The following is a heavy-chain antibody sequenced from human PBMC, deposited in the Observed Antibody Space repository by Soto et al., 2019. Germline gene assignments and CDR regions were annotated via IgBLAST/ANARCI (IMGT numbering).Heavy chain of an antibody. V-gene: IGHV4-59*01. CDR2: IYYSGST. J-gene: IGHJ3*02. CDR3: ARGLNDYGDYRGVGAFDI. D-gene: IGHD4-17*01. Sequence: QVQLQESGPGLVKPSETLSLTCTVSGGSISSYYWSWIRQPPGKGLEWIGYIYYSGSTNYNPSLKSLVTISVDTYKIQFSLKLSSVTAADTAVYYCARGLNDYGDYRGVGAFDIWGQGTMVTVSS. CDR1: GGSISSYY.